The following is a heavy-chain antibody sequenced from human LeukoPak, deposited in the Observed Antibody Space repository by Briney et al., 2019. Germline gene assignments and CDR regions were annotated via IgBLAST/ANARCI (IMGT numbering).Heavy chain of an antibody. J-gene: IGHJ4*02. Sequence: GGSLRLSCAASGFTFDAYAMSWVRQAPGKGLERVSGINWNGGRTGYADSVKGRFTISRDNAKNSLHLQMNSLRAEDTALYYCARDISGGDTAFDYWGQGTLATVSS. CDR2: INWNGGRT. D-gene: IGHD5-18*01. V-gene: IGHV3-20*04. CDR1: GFTFDAYA. CDR3: ARDISGGDTAFDY.